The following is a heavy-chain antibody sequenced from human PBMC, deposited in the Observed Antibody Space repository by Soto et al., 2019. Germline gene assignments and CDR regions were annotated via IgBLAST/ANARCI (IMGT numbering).Heavy chain of an antibody. Sequence: SETLSLTCTVSGGSISSSSYYWGWIRQPPGKGLEWIGSIYYSGSTYYNPSLKSRVTISVDTSKNQFSLKLSSVTAADTAVYYCARRKKTIFGVASFYPWGQGTLVTVSS. V-gene: IGHV4-39*01. CDR3: ARRKKTIFGVASFYP. D-gene: IGHD3-3*01. CDR2: IYYSGST. CDR1: GGSISSSSYY. J-gene: IGHJ5*01.